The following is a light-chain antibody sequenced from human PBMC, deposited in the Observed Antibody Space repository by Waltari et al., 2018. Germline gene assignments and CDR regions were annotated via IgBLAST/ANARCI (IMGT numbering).Light chain of an antibody. CDR1: SSHIGGYKY. CDR2: EVT. J-gene: IGLJ2*01. CDR3: SAYAGGNTLV. Sequence: QSALTQPASVPGSPGQSITISCSGTSSHIGGYKYVSWYQQYPHRAPQLILYEVTERPSGVPDRFSGSKSGNTASLTVSGLQIEDEADYFCSAYAGGNTLVFGGGTRLTVL. V-gene: IGLV2-8*01.